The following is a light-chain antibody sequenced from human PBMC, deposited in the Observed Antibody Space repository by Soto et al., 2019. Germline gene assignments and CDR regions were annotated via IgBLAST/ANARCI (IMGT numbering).Light chain of an antibody. V-gene: IGKV3-15*01. CDR3: QQYNNWPRT. CDR2: GAS. CDR1: QSVRSN. J-gene: IGKJ1*01. Sequence: EIGMTQSPATLSVSPGERATLSCRASQSVRSNLAWYQQKPGQAPRLLIYGASTRATGIPARFSGSGSGTEFTLTISSLQSEDFAVYYCQQYNNWPRTFGQGTKVEIK.